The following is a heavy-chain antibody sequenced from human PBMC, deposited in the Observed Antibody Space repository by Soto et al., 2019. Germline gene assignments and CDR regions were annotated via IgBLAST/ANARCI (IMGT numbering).Heavy chain of an antibody. CDR3: AIDRAYCSGGSCYQDY. D-gene: IGHD2-15*01. Sequence: QVQLVQSGAEVKKPGSSVKVSCKASGGTFSSYTMSWVRQAPGQGLEWMGRVSPVLGLTNYAQKFQDRVTISADKVTSTTYMELSSLRSEDTALYYCAIDRAYCSGGSCYQDYWGQGTLVTVSS. V-gene: IGHV1-69*08. CDR2: VSPVLGLT. J-gene: IGHJ4*02. CDR1: GGTFSSYT.